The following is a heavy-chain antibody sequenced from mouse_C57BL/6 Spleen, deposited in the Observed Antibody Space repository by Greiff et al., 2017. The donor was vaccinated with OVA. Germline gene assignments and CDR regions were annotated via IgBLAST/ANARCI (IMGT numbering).Heavy chain of an antibody. Sequence: QVQLQQSGAELVRPGASVKLSCKASAYTFTDYYINWVKQRPGQGLEWIASIYPGSGNTYYNEKFKGKATLTAEKSSSTAYMQLSSLTSEDSAVYFCARGLRDAMDYWGQGTSVTVSS. CDR1: AYTFTDYY. D-gene: IGHD1-1*01. CDR2: IYPGSGNT. CDR3: ARGLRDAMDY. V-gene: IGHV1-76*01. J-gene: IGHJ4*01.